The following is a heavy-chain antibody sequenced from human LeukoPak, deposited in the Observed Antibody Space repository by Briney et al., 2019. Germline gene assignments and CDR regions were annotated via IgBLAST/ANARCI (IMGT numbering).Heavy chain of an antibody. CDR2: IRYDGSNK. V-gene: IGHV3-30*02. Sequence: GGSLRLSCAASGFTFSSYGMHWVRQAPGKGLEWVAFIRYDGSNKYYADSVKGRFTISRVNSKNTLYLQMNSLRAEDTAVYYCAKEGPKRYDSSGYYSYYYYYYMDVWGKGTTVTVSS. D-gene: IGHD3-22*01. CDR1: GFTFSSYG. CDR3: AKEGPKRYDSSGYYSYYYYYYMDV. J-gene: IGHJ6*03.